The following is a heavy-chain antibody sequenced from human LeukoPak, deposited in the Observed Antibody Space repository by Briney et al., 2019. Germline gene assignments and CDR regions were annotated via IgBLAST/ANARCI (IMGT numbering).Heavy chain of an antibody. V-gene: IGHV3-7*03. CDR2: IKQDGSEK. J-gene: IGHJ5*02. CDR3: ARAADTAMVVSWFDP. CDR1: GFTFSSYW. Sequence: GGSPRLSCAASGFTFSSYWMSWVRQAPGTGLEWVANIKQDGSEKYYVDSVKGRFTISRDNAKNSLYLQMNSLRAEDTAVYYCARAADTAMVVSWFDPWGQGTLVTVSS. D-gene: IGHD5-18*01.